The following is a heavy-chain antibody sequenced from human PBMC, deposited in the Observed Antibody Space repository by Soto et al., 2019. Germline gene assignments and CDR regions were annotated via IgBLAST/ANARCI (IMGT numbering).Heavy chain of an antibody. J-gene: IGHJ4*02. V-gene: IGHV2-5*02. D-gene: IGHD3-22*01. Sequence: QITLKESGPTLVKPTQTLTLTCTFSGFSLSNRGVGGGWIRQPPGKALEWLALIYWDDDKRYSPSLKSRVTITKHPTKNLVVLTMTNIDPVDTASYYCARHSSGYYVFDFWGQGTLVTVSS. CDR2: IYWDDDK. CDR3: ARHSSGYYVFDF. CDR1: GFSLSNRGVG.